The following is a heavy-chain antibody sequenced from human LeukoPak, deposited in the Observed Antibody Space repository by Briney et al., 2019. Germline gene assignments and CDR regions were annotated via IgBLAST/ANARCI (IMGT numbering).Heavy chain of an antibody. V-gene: IGHV3-15*01. CDR1: GFTFSNAW. D-gene: IGHD3-22*01. CDR2: IYRKSDGGTT. Sequence: GGSLRLSCAASGFTFSNAWMNWVRQAPGKGLEWVGRIYRKSDGGTTEHAAPVKGRFTISRDDSKNSFYLQMNSLKSEDTAVYYCARGSSSYDSSDFDHWGQGTLVTVSS. CDR3: ARGSSSYDSSDFDH. J-gene: IGHJ4*02.